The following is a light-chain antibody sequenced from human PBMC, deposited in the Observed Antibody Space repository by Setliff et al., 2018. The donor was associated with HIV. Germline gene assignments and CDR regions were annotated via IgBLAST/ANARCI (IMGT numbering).Light chain of an antibody. CDR2: DVS. Sequence: QSALTQHASVSGSPGQSITISCIGTSSDVGGYDFVSWYQQRPGKAPKLIIFDVSERPSGVSHRFSASKSGNTASLTISGLQTEDEANYFCASYRSPATYVFGIGTKVTVL. V-gene: IGLV2-14*03. CDR3: ASYRSPATYV. J-gene: IGLJ1*01. CDR1: SSDVGGYDF.